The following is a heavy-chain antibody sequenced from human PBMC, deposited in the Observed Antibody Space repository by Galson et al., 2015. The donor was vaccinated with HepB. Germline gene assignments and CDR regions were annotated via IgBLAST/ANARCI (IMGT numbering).Heavy chain of an antibody. J-gene: IGHJ6*02. CDR1: GGTFSSYA. Sequence: SCKASGGTFSSYAISWVRQAPGQGLEWMGGIIPIFGTANYAQKFQGRVTITADESTSTAYMELSSLRSEDTAVYYCARLTGYSYGYYYYGMDVWGQGTTVTVSS. CDR3: ARLTGYSYGYYYYGMDV. CDR2: IIPIFGTA. D-gene: IGHD5-18*01. V-gene: IGHV1-69*01.